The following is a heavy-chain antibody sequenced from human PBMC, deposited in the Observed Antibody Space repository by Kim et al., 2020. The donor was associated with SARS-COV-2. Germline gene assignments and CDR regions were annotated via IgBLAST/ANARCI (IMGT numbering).Heavy chain of an antibody. CDR1: GFTFGDYA. CDR3: TRERERYYYDSSGYYPRDAFDI. V-gene: IGHV3-49*04. Sequence: GGSLRLSCTASGFTFGDYAMSWVRQAPGKGLEWVGFIRSKAYGGTTEYAASVKGRFTISRDDSKSIAYLQMNSLKTEDTAVYYCTRERERYYYDSSGYYPRDAFDIWGQGTMVTVSS. CDR2: IRSKAYGGTT. D-gene: IGHD3-22*01. J-gene: IGHJ3*02.